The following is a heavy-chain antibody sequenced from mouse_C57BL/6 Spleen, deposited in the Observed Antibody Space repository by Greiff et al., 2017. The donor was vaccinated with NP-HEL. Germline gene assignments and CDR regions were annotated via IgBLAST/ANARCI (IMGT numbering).Heavy chain of an antibody. CDR3: ARSGGTYYDYGGFAY. CDR1: GYAFSSYW. CDR2: IYPGDGDT. V-gene: IGHV1-80*01. D-gene: IGHD2-4*01. J-gene: IGHJ3*01. Sequence: QVQLQQSGAELVKPGASVKISCKASGYAFSSYWMNWVKQRPGKGLEWIGQIYPGDGDTNYNGKFKGKATLTADKSSSTAYMQLSSLTSEDSAVYFCARSGGTYYDYGGFAYWGQGTLVTVSA.